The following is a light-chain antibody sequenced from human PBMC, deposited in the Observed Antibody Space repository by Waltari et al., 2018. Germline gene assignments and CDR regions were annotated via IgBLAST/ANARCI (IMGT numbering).Light chain of an antibody. CDR3: QQIYSALYT. CDR2: AAS. V-gene: IGKV1-39*01. Sequence: DIQMTQSPSSLSASVGDRVTITCRASQSISSYLNWYQQKPGKAPKLLIYAASTLQSGGPSRFSGSGSGTAFTLTISSLQPEDFATYYCQQIYSALYTFGQGTILEI. J-gene: IGKJ2*01. CDR1: QSISSY.